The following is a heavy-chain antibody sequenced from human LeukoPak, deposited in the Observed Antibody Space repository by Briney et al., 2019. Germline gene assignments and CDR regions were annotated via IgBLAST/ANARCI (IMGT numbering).Heavy chain of an antibody. CDR1: GFTFSSYS. Sequence: GGSLRLSCAASGFTFSSYSMNWVRQAPGKGLEWVSYISSSSTIYYSDSVKGGFTISRDNAKNSLYLQMNSLRAEDTAVYYCARERDGDYVGYWGQGTLVTVSS. D-gene: IGHD4-17*01. J-gene: IGHJ4*02. CDR2: ISSSSTI. V-gene: IGHV3-48*01. CDR3: ARERDGDYVGY.